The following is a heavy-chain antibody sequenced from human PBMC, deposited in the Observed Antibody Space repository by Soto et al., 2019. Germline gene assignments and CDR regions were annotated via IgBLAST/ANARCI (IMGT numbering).Heavy chain of an antibody. Sequence: ESGGGVVQPGRSLRLSCAASGFTFSSYGMHWVRQAPGKGLEWVAVIWYDGSNKYNADSVKGRFTISRDNSKNTLYLQMNGLRAEDTAVYYCARDRGGGYSSYFDYWGQGTLVTVSS. V-gene: IGHV3-33*01. CDR2: IWYDGSNK. CDR1: GFTFSSYG. J-gene: IGHJ4*02. CDR3: ARDRGGGYSSYFDY. D-gene: IGHD1-26*01.